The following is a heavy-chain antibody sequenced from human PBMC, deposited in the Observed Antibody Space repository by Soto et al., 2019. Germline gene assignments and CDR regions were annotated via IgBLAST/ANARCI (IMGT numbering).Heavy chain of an antibody. CDR2: ISASGAGI. D-gene: IGHD4-17*01. V-gene: IGHV3-23*01. CDR3: AKATHYGDYYFDY. CDR1: GFTFDSYD. Sequence: PGGSLRLSCAASGFTFDSYDMNWVRQAPGKGLEWVSGISASGAGIFYTDSVKGRFSISRDNSRNTLFLQMDSLRAEDTAVYYCAKATHYGDYYFDYWGQGTQVTVSS. J-gene: IGHJ4*02.